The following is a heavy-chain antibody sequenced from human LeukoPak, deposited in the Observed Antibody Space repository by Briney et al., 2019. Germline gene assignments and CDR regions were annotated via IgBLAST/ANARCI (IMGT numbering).Heavy chain of an antibody. CDR3: ARHSIVIVVVTEDAFDI. D-gene: IGHD2-21*02. V-gene: IGHV4-39*01. CDR1: GGSISSYY. J-gene: IGHJ3*02. Sequence: SETLSLTCTVSGGSISSYYWGWIRQPPGKGLEWIGSIYYSGSTYYNPSLKSRVTISVDTSKNQFSLKLSSVTAADTAVYYCARHSIVIVVVTEDAFDIWGQGTMVTVSS. CDR2: IYYSGST.